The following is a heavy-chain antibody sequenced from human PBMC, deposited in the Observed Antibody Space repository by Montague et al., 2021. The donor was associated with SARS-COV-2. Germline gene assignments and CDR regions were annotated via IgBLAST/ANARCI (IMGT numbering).Heavy chain of an antibody. CDR3: AKDRQLVGDDAFDI. Sequence: LSCAASGFTFSSYAMSWVRQAPGKGLEWVSTISISDGNTYYADSXKGRFTISRDKSKNTLYLQMNSLRAEDTAVYYCAKDRQLVGDDAFDIWGQGTMVTVSS. CDR1: GFTFSSYA. CDR2: ISISDGNT. J-gene: IGHJ3*02. D-gene: IGHD6-13*01. V-gene: IGHV3-23*01.